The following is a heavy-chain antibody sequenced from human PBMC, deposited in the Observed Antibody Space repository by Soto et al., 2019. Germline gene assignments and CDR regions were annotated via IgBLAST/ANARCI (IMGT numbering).Heavy chain of an antibody. CDR2: IIPIFGTA. D-gene: IGHD3-22*01. CDR3: ARGYYYDSSGYYPTYYAFDI. Sequence: SVKVSFKASGGTFSSYAISWVRQAPGQGPELMGGIIPIFGTANYAQKFQGRVTITADESTSTAYMELSSLRSEDTAVYYCARGYYYDSSGYYPTYYAFDIWGQGTMVTVSS. CDR1: GGTFSSYA. V-gene: IGHV1-69*13. J-gene: IGHJ3*02.